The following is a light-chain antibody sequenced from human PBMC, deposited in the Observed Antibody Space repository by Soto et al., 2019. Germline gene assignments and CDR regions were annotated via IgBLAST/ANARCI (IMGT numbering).Light chain of an antibody. Sequence: EIVLTQSPATLSLSPGERATLSCRASQSVSSSLAWYQQKPGQAPRLLIYDASSGATGIPARFSGSGSGTDFTLTISSLEPEDFAVYYCQQRSNWPPTFGGGTKVEIK. CDR1: QSVSSS. CDR2: DAS. V-gene: IGKV3-11*01. J-gene: IGKJ4*01. CDR3: QQRSNWPPT.